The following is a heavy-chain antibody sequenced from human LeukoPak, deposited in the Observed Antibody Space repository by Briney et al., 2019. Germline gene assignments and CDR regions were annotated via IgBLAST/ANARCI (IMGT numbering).Heavy chain of an antibody. CDR3: ASSHSSGYYPPAKAGGWFDP. CDR2: IYYSGST. V-gene: IGHV4-59*01. J-gene: IGHJ5*02. Sequence: SETLSLTCTVFGGSISSYYWRGIRQPPGKGLQWIGYIYYSGSTNYNPSLKSRVTISVDTSKNQYFLKLSSETAADTAVYYCASSHSSGYYPPAKAGGWFDPWGQGTLVTVSS. D-gene: IGHD3-22*01. CDR1: GGSISSYY.